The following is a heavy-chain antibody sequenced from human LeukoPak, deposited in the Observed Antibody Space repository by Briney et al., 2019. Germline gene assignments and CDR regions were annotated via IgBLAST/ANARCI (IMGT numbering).Heavy chain of an antibody. CDR1: GHTFSDYY. D-gene: IGHD3-9*01. CDR3: ARKRGVCFDRNAFDI. J-gene: IGHJ3*02. Sequence: ASVKVSCKASGHTFSDYYMHWVRQAPAQGREGRGWISPNSVEKVYAQKFQGRVTMTRDTSISTAYMELSRLRSDDTAVYYCARKRGVCFDRNAFDIWGQGTMVTVSS. CDR2: ISPNSVEK. V-gene: IGHV1-2*02.